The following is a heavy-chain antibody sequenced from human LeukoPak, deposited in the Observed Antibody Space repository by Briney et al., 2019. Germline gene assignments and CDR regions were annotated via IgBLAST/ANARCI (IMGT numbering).Heavy chain of an antibody. CDR1: GFTFSSYA. D-gene: IGHD2-15*01. CDR3: ARVVVSGPNFDY. CDR2: ISYDGSNK. Sequence: PGGSLRLSCAASGFTFSSYAMHWVRQAPGKGLEWVAVISYDGSNKYYADSVKGRFTISRDNSKNTLYLQMNSLRAEDTAVYYCARVVVSGPNFDYWGQGTLVTVSS. J-gene: IGHJ4*02. V-gene: IGHV3-30-3*01.